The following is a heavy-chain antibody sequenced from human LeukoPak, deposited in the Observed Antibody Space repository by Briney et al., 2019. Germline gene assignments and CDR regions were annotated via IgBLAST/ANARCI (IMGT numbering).Heavy chain of an antibody. D-gene: IGHD6-13*01. V-gene: IGHV3-64*02. Sequence: PGGSLRLSCAASGFTFSTYTMQWVRQAPGKGPEHVSFIIGTGRTTHYADSVKGRFSISRDNSKSMLYLQMGSLRPEDTAVYYCARERAGYYYDFWGQGTLVTVSS. CDR3: ARERAGYYYDF. CDR1: GFTFSTYT. CDR2: IIGTGRTT. J-gene: IGHJ4*02.